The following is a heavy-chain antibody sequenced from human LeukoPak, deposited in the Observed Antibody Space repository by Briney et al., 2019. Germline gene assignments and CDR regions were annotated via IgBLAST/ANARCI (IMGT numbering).Heavy chain of an antibody. V-gene: IGHV1-8*01. D-gene: IGHD3-22*01. CDR1: GYTFTSYD. J-gene: IGHJ6*03. CDR3: ARAYYDSSGYYGAYYYYYYMDV. Sequence: ASVKVSCKASGYTFTSYDINWVRQATGQGLEWMGWMNPNSGNTGYAQKFQGRVTMTRNTSISTAYMELSSLRSEDTAVYYCARAYYDSSGYYGAYYYYYYMDVWGKGTTVTVSS. CDR2: MNPNSGNT.